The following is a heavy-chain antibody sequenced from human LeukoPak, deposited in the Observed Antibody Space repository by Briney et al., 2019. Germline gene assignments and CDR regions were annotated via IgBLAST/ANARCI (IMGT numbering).Heavy chain of an antibody. CDR3: ARIHPRDPFDY. J-gene: IGHJ4*02. Sequence: ASVKVSCKASGGTFSSYAISWVRQAPGQGLEWMGWISAYNGNTNYAQKFQGRVTMTTDTSTSTAYMELRSLRSDDTAVYYCARIHPRDPFDYWGQGTLVTVSS. V-gene: IGHV1-18*01. CDR1: GGTFSSYA. D-gene: IGHD5-24*01. CDR2: ISAYNGNT.